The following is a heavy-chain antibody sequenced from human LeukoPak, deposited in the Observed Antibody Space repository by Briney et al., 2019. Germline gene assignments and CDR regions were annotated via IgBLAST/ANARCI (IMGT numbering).Heavy chain of an antibody. V-gene: IGHV3-15*01. Sequence: GVSPRLSCAASGFTFSNAWMSWVRQAPGKGLEWVGRIKSKGDGGTTDYAVTVKGRFTISRDDSKNMVHLQMNSVKTEDTAVYFCTTPPACYFFCEFCHHWGRGTLVSVSS. CDR3: TTPPACYFFCEFCHH. D-gene: IGHD2-21*01. CDR2: IKSKGDGGTT. J-gene: IGHJ1*01. CDR1: GFTFSNAW.